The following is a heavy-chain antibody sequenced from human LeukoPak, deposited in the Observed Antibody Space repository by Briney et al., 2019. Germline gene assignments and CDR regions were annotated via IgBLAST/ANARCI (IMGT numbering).Heavy chain of an antibody. CDR2: INPNRGGT. CDR3: ARDSSWGDIVLVPTAIAWFDP. J-gene: IGHJ5*02. CDR1: GYTFTSYD. V-gene: IGHV1-2*02. D-gene: IGHD2-2*01. Sequence: GASVKVSCKASGYTFTSYDINWVRQAPGQGLEWMGWINPNRGGTNYAQKFQGRVTMTRDTSISTAYMELSRLRSDDTAVYYCARDSSWGDIVLVPTAIAWFDPWGQGTLVTVSS.